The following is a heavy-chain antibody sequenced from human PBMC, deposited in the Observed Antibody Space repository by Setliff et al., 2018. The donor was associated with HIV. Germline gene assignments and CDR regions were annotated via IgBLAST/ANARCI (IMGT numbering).Heavy chain of an antibody. D-gene: IGHD5-18*01. V-gene: IGHV4-39*02. CDR3: AREGKTALVTKYFDY. CDR1: GGSISSYSYF. CDR2: IYRSGSTY. Sequence: SETLSLTCTVSGGSISSYSYFWGWVRQPPGKGLEWIGNIYRSGSTYYYNPSLKSRVTMSVDTSKNQFSLKLTSVTAADTAVYYCAREGKTALVTKYFDYWGQGTLVTVSS. J-gene: IGHJ4*02.